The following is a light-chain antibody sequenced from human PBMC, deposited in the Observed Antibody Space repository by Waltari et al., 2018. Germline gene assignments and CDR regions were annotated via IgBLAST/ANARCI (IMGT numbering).Light chain of an antibody. J-gene: IGKJ1*01. CDR1: QTISTY. CDR2: AAS. Sequence: DIQMTQSPSSLSASVGDRVTITCRASQTISTYLNWYQQKPGKAPKLLIYAASTLQSGVPSTFSGSGSGTDFTLTISSLRPEDFATYYCQQSYSTPRTFGQGTKVEIE. CDR3: QQSYSTPRT. V-gene: IGKV1-39*01.